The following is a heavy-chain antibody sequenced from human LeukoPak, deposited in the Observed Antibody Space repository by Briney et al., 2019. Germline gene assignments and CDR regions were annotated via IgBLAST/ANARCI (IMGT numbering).Heavy chain of an antibody. Sequence: SETLSLTCTVSGGSISSYYWSWIRQPAGKGLEWIGRIYTSGSTNYNPSLKSRVTMSVDTSKNQFSLKLSSVTAADTAVYYCAREVVVVPLWSDSFDIWGQGTMVTVSS. CDR3: AREVVVVPLWSDSFDI. CDR2: IYTSGST. CDR1: GGSISSYY. V-gene: IGHV4-4*07. D-gene: IGHD2-2*01. J-gene: IGHJ3*02.